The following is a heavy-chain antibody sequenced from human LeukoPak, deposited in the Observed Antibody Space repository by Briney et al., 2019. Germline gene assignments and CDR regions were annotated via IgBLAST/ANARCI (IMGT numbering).Heavy chain of an antibody. D-gene: IGHD1-26*01. CDR2: ISSSSSTI. V-gene: IGHV3-48*01. Sequence: GSLPLSCLATAPPSTIYSMNGIRQAPGKGLEWVSYISSSSSTIYYADSVKGRFTISRDNAKNSLYLQMSSLRADDTAVYYCARRSLELFDYWGQGTLVTVSS. CDR1: APPSTIYS. CDR3: ARRSLELFDY. J-gene: IGHJ4*02.